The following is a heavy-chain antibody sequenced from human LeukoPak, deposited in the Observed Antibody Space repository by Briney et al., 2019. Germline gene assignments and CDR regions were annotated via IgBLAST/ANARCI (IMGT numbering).Heavy chain of an antibody. J-gene: IGHJ5*02. CDR2: IYYSGST. CDR1: GGPISSYY. CDR3: ARGARANWFDP. V-gene: IGHV4-59*01. Sequence: ASETLSLTCTVSGGPISSYYWSWIRQPPGKGLEWIGYIYYSGSTNYNPSLKSRVTISVDTSKNQFSLKLSSVTAADTAVYYCARGARANWFDPWGQGTLVTVSS.